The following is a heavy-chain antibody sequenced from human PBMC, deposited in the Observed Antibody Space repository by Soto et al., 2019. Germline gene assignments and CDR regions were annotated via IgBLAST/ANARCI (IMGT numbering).Heavy chain of an antibody. V-gene: IGHV1-69*01. J-gene: IGHJ5*02. Sequence: QVQLVQSGAEVKNPGSSVKVSCKASGGTFSSYAISWVRQAPGQGLEWMGGIIPIFGTANYAQTFQGRVTITADESTSTAYMELSSLRSEDTAVYYCASAGSSSSGGARWFDPWGQGTLVTVSS. D-gene: IGHD6-6*01. CDR2: IIPIFGTA. CDR1: GGTFSSYA. CDR3: ASAGSSSSGGARWFDP.